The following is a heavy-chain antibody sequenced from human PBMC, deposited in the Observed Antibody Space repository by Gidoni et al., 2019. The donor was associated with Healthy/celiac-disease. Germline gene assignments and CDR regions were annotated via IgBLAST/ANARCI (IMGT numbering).Heavy chain of an antibody. J-gene: IGHJ3*02. CDR2: ISSSSSYT. V-gene: IGHV3-11*06. CDR1: LFTFSVYY. Sequence: QVQLLESGGGLFTPGGSLRLSCAASLFTFSVYYMSWFRQAPGQGLEWVSYISSSSSYTNDADSVKGRFTISRDNAKNSLDLQMNSLRAEDTAVYYCARAFSGYDSPWVSAFDIWGQGTMVTVFS. D-gene: IGHD5-12*01. CDR3: ARAFSGYDSPWVSAFDI.